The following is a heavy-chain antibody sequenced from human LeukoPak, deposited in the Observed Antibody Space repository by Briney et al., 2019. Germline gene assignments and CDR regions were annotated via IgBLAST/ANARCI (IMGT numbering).Heavy chain of an antibody. CDR3: ARVSPYSSSWYYFDY. CDR2: ISAYNGNT. D-gene: IGHD6-13*01. J-gene: IGHJ4*02. V-gene: IGHV1-18*01. Sequence: ASVKVSCKASGYTFTSYGISWVRQAPGQGLEWMGWISAYNGNTNYAQKLQGRVTMTTDTSTSTAYTELRSLRSDDTAVYYCARVSPYSSSWYYFDYWGQGTLVTVSS. CDR1: GYTFTSYG.